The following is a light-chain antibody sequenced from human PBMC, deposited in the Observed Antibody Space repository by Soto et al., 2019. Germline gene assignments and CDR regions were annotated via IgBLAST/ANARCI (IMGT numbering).Light chain of an antibody. Sequence: DVVVTQTPLSLSVAPGQPASISCKSSQSLLHITGETFLLWYLQKPGQSPQLLIYEVSTRGSGVPDRFSGSGSGTDFTLEIIRVETDDVGIYYCMQRTHLPPTFGQGRRLEIK. J-gene: IGKJ5*01. CDR3: MQRTHLPPT. CDR2: EVS. CDR1: QSLLHITGETF. V-gene: IGKV2-29*03.